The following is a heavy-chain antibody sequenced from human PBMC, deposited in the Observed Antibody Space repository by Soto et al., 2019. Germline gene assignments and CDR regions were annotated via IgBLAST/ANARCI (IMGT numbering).Heavy chain of an antibody. D-gene: IGHD5-18*01. CDR1: GFTFSSYA. J-gene: IGHJ6*02. CDR3: AKAMGYSYGYQRNFYYYYGMDV. CDR2: ISGSGGST. Sequence: PGGSLRLSCAASGFTFSSYAMSWVRQAPGKGLEWVSAISGSGGSTYYADSVKGRFTISRDNSKNTLYLQMNSLRAEDTAVYYCAKAMGYSYGYQRNFYYYYGMDVWGQGTTVTVSS. V-gene: IGHV3-23*01.